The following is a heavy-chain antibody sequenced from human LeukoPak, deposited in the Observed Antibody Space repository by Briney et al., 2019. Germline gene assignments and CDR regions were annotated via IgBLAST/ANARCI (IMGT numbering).Heavy chain of an antibody. Sequence: SETLSLTCAVYGGSFRGYYWSWIRQPPGKGLEWIGEINHSGSTNYNPSLKSRVTISVDTSKNQFYLKLSSVTAADTAVYYCARAYSSSWYYYYYYMDVWGKGTTVTVSS. CDR2: INHSGST. V-gene: IGHV4-34*01. J-gene: IGHJ6*03. CDR1: GGSFRGYY. CDR3: ARAYSSSWYYYYYYMDV. D-gene: IGHD6-13*01.